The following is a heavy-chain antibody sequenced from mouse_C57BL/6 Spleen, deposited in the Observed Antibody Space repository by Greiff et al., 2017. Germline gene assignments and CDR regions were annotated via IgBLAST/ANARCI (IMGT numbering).Heavy chain of an antibody. Sequence: QVQLQQPGAELVRPGTSVKLSCKASGYTFTSYWMHWVKQRPGQGLEWIGVIDPSDSYTHYNQKFKGKATLTVDTSSSTAYMQLSYLPSGTSAVYYCAREGRDSSGYVRFAYWRQATLVTVSA. CDR2: IDPSDSYT. CDR1: GYTFTSYW. J-gene: IGHJ3*01. D-gene: IGHD3-2*02. CDR3: AREGRDSSGYVRFAY. V-gene: IGHV1-59*01.